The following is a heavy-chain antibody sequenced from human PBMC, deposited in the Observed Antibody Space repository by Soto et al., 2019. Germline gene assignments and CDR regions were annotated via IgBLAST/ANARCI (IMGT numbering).Heavy chain of an antibody. D-gene: IGHD1-26*01. CDR2: IDYSQST. CDR1: GGSFSSYY. CDR3: ARSISSGAFDY. Sequence: SETLSLTCTVSGGSFSSYYWSWIRQPPGKGLEWIGYIDYSQSTNYNPSLKSRVTMSIETSKNQFSLKLSSVTAADTAVYYCARSISSGAFDYWGQGTLVTVSS. J-gene: IGHJ4*02. V-gene: IGHV4-59*12.